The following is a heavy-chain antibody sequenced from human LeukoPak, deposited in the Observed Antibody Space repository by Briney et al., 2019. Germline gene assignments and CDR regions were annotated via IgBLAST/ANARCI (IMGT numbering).Heavy chain of an antibody. D-gene: IGHD3-3*01. V-gene: IGHV5-51*01. CDR2: IYPGDSDT. J-gene: IGHJ4*02. Sequence: GESLKISCKGSGYSFTSYWIGWVRRMPGKGLEWMGIIYPGDSDTRYSPSFQGQVTISADKSISTAYLQWSSLKASDTAMYYCASQFYDFWSGYAPDYWGQGTLVTVSS. CDR3: ASQFYDFWSGYAPDY. CDR1: GYSFTSYW.